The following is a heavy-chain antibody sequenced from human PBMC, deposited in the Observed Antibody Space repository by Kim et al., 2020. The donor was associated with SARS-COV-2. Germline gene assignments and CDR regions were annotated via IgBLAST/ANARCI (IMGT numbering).Heavy chain of an antibody. D-gene: IGHD3-22*01. J-gene: IGHJ4*02. V-gene: IGHV3-43*01. CDR3: AKDQGPYYDSSGYSFDY. CDR1: GFTFDDYT. CDR2: ISWDGGST. Sequence: GGSLRLSCAASGFTFDDYTMHWVRQAPGKGLEWVSLISWDGGSTYYADSVKGRFTISRDNSKNSLYLQMNSLRTEDTALYYCAKDQGPYYDSSGYSFDYWGQGTLVTVSS.